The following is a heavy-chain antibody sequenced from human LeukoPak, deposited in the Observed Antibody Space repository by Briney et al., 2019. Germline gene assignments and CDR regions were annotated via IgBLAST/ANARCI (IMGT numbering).Heavy chain of an antibody. D-gene: IGHD1-14*01. V-gene: IGHV5-10-1*01. Sequence: GESLKISCRVDGGSFTSYWIGCVRQMPGKGLEWMGRIDPSGSYTNYSPSFQGHVTISADKSISTAYLQWSRMKASDTAVYYCAYGVETGGGWFDPWGQGTLVTVSS. CDR1: GGSFTSYW. J-gene: IGHJ5*02. CDR2: IDPSGSYT. CDR3: AYGVETGGGWFDP.